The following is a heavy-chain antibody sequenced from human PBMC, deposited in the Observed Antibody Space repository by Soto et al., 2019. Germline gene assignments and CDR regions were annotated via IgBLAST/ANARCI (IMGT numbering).Heavy chain of an antibody. Sequence: SETLSLTCTVSDDSFRGAEYYWSWIRQPLGKGPEWIGYTYYNGDTKYSPALRSRVTMSEDTSKNQFSLRLSSVTAADTAVYFCARGPAYIDGWRTFDLWGRGILVTVSS. J-gene: IGHJ4*02. CDR2: TYYNGDT. V-gene: IGHV4-61*08. CDR1: DDSFRGAEYY. D-gene: IGHD6-19*01. CDR3: ARGPAYIDGWRTFDL.